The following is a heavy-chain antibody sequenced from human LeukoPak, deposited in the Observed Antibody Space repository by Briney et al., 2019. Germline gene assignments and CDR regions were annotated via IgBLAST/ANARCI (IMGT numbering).Heavy chain of an antibody. D-gene: IGHD6-19*01. CDR1: GYTFTSYY. CDR3: ARVRSGWYYFDY. J-gene: IGHJ4*02. CDR2: INPSGGST. Sequence: GASVRVSCKASGYTFTSYYMHWVRQAPGQGLEWMGIINPSGGSTSYAQKFQGRVTITRDTSTSTVYMELSSLRSEDTAVYYCARVRSGWYYFDYWGQGTLVTVSS. V-gene: IGHV1-46*01.